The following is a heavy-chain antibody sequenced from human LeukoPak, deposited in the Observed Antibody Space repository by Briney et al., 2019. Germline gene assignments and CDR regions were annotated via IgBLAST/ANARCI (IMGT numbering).Heavy chain of an antibody. CDR2: ISWEGSTT. Sequence: GGSLRLSCATSGFAFDDHTMHWVRHLPGKGLEWLSLISWEGSTTYYADSVKDRFTISRDTSKNSLYLQMNSLRTEDTALYYCAKARSSSWSYLESWGQGTLVTVSS. V-gene: IGHV3-43*01. J-gene: IGHJ4*02. CDR1: GFAFDDHT. D-gene: IGHD6-13*01. CDR3: AKARSSSWSYLES.